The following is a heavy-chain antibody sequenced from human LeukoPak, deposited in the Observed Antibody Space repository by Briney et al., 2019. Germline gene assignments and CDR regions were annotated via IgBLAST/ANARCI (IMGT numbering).Heavy chain of an antibody. CDR2: ISSSSSYI. D-gene: IGHD3-22*01. CDR1: GFTFSSYS. V-gene: IGHV3-21*01. J-gene: IGHJ1*01. CDR3: ARDFYYYDSSGYFRAEYFQH. Sequence: TGGSLRLSCAASGFTFSSYSMNWVRQAPGKGLEWVSSISSSSSYIYYADSVKGRFTISRDNAKNSLYLQMNSLRAEDTAVYYCARDFYYYDSSGYFRAEYFQHWGQGTLVTVSS.